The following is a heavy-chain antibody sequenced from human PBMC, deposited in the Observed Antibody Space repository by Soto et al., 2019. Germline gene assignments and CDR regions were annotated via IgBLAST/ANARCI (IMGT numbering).Heavy chain of an antibody. D-gene: IGHD1-26*01. CDR1: GGSFSDYY. Sequence: SETLSLTCAVFGGSFSDYYWNWVRQPPGKGLEWIGEINHSGSTNYNASLKSRVTMSVDTSKNQFSLKVTSVTAADTAVYYCARGGPTTSYYFSVWGQGTQVTVSS. CDR2: INHSGST. V-gene: IGHV4-34*01. CDR3: ARGGPTTSYYFSV. J-gene: IGHJ4*02.